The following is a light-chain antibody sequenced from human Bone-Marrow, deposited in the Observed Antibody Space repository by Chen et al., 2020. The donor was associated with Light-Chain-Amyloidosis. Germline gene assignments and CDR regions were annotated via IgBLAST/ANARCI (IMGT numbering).Light chain of an antibody. CDR2: DDS. CDR1: NIGSTS. J-gene: IGLJ3*02. V-gene: IGLV3-21*02. Sequence: SYVLTQPSSVSVAPGQTATIACGGNNIGSTSVHWYQQTPGQAPLLVVYDDSDPPSGIPERVSGTNSGNTATLTISGVEAGDEADYYCQVWDRSSDRPVFGGGTKLTVL. CDR3: QVWDRSSDRPV.